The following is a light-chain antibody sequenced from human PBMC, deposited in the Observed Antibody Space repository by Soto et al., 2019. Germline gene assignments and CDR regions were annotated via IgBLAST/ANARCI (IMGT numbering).Light chain of an antibody. J-gene: IGLJ1*01. CDR3: SVYTSSDTPYV. Sequence: QSALTQPASVSGSPGQSITISCTGTSSDVGAYDYVSWYQQHPDKAPTLIIYVVSNRPSGVSNRFSGSKSGNTASLTISGLQAEDESDYYCSVYTSSDTPYVFGTGTKVTVL. CDR1: SSDVGAYDY. CDR2: VVS. V-gene: IGLV2-14*01.